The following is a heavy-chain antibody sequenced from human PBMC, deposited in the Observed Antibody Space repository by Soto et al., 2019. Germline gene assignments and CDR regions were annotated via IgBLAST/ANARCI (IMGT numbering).Heavy chain of an antibody. CDR3: ASCLCGVVLLYYYYGMDV. J-gene: IGHJ6*02. CDR1: GVNFRSYA. Sequence: SVKVSCKASGVNFRSYAISWVRQAPGQGVEWMGGIIPIFGTANYAQKFQGRVTITADKSTSTAYMELSSLRSEDTAVYYCASCLCGVVLLYYYYGMDVWGQGTTVTVSS. V-gene: IGHV1-69*06. CDR2: IIPIFGTA. D-gene: IGHD3-3*01.